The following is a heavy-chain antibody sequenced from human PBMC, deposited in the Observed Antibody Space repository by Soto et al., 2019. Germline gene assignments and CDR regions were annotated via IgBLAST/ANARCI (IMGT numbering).Heavy chain of an antibody. J-gene: IGHJ4*02. CDR3: ACLSSSGHKSFDY. V-gene: IGHV3-30-3*01. CDR2: ISYDGSNK. D-gene: IGHD3-22*01. CDR1: GFTFSSYA. Sequence: GGSLRLSCAASGFTFSSYAMHWVRQAPGKGLEWVAVISYDGSNKYYADSVKGRFTISRDNSKNTLYLQMNSLRAEDTAVYYCACLSSSGHKSFDYWGQGTLVTVSS.